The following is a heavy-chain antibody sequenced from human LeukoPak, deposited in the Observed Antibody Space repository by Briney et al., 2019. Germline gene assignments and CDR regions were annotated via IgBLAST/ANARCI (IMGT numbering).Heavy chain of an antibody. V-gene: IGHV4-39*07. J-gene: IGHJ5*02. CDR3: AREKAMGIAAAGNNWFDP. CDR2: IYYSGST. CDR1: GGSISSSSYY. D-gene: IGHD6-13*01. Sequence: SETLSLTCTVSGGSISSSSYYWGWIRQPPGKGLEWIGSIYYSGSTSYNPSLKSRVTMSVDTSKNQFSLKLSSVTAADTAVYYCAREKAMGIAAAGNNWFDPWGQGTLVTVSS.